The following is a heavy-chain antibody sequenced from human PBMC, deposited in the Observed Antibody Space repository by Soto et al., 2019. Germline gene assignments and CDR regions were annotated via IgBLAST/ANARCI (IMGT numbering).Heavy chain of an antibody. Sequence: GESLKISCRGSGYDFNTNWFGWVRQVPGRGLEWVGSMYPGGSDTRYNPSLQGHVTLSVDVTVSTAFLQWRSLETSDTGMYFCARLPRDCNKTSCYYADHWGQGTQVTVSS. J-gene: IGHJ4*02. CDR2: MYPGGSDT. D-gene: IGHD3-3*01. V-gene: IGHV5-51*01. CDR1: GYDFNTNW. CDR3: ARLPRDCNKTSCYYADH.